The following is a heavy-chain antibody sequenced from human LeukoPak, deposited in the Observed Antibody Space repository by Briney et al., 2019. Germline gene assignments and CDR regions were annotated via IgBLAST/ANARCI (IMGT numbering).Heavy chain of an antibody. CDR1: GFTFSSYN. D-gene: IGHD2-15*01. Sequence: GGSLRLSCAASGFTFSSYNMNWVRQAPGKGLEWVALIWYDGSNKYYADSVKGRFTISRDNSKNTVYLQMNSLRAEDTAVYSCARELSPVVKYSFDSWGQGTQVTVSS. V-gene: IGHV3-33*08. J-gene: IGHJ4*02. CDR3: ARELSPVVKYSFDS. CDR2: IWYDGSNK.